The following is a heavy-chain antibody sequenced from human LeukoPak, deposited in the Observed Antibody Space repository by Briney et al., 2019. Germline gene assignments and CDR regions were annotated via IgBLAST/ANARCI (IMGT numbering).Heavy chain of an antibody. Sequence: SVKVSCKASGGTFSSYAISWVRQAPGQGLEWMGGIIPIFGTANYAQKFQGRVTITTDESTSTAYMELSSLRSEDTAVYYCARAIYDYVWGSYRSSYSFDYSGQGTLVTVSS. CDR1: GGTFSSYA. CDR2: IIPIFGTA. D-gene: IGHD3-16*02. J-gene: IGHJ4*02. V-gene: IGHV1-69*05. CDR3: ARAIYDYVWGSYRSSYSFDY.